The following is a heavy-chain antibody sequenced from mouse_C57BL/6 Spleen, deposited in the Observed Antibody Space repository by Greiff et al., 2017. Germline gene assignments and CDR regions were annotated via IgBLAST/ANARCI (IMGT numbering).Heavy chain of an antibody. CDR2: ISSGSSTI. J-gene: IGHJ3*01. Sequence: VQLQQSGGGLVKPGGSLKLSCAASGFTFSDYGMHWVRQAPEKGLEWVAYISSGSSTIYYADTVKGRFTISRDNAKNTLFLQMTSLRSEDTAMYYCARRPSFAYWGQGTLVTVSA. CDR3: ARRPSFAY. V-gene: IGHV5-17*01. CDR1: GFTFSDYG.